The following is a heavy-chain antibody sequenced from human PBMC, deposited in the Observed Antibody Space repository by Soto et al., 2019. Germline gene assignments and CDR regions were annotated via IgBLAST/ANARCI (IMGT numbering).Heavy chain of an antibody. D-gene: IGHD3-3*01. CDR1: GLSLSNAW. Sequence: GFLGLSCAASGLSLSNAWMSWVRQAPGKGLEWVGRIKSKTDGGTTDYAAPVKGRFTISRDDSKNTLYLQMNSLKTEDTAVYYCTTDQYYDFWSGPRPYYYYGMDVWGQGTTVTVSS. J-gene: IGHJ6*02. CDR3: TTDQYYDFWSGPRPYYYYGMDV. V-gene: IGHV3-15*01. CDR2: IKSKTDGGTT.